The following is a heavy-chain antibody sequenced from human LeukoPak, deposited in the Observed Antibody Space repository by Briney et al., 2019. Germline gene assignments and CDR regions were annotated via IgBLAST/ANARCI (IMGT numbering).Heavy chain of an antibody. CDR1: GYTFTGYY. V-gene: IGHV1-2*02. CDR3: ARATPYFDY. CDR2: INLNSGVT. J-gene: IGHJ4*02. Sequence: ASVKVSCMASGYTFTGYYMHWVRQAPGQGLDWMGWINLNSGVTNYAQKFQGRVTMTRDTSISTAYMELSRLRSDDAAVYYCARATPYFDYWGQGTLVTVSS.